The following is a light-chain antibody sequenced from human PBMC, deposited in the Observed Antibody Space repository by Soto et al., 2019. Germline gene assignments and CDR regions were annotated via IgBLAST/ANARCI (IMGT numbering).Light chain of an antibody. J-gene: IGKJ4*01. CDR2: LGS. Sequence: DIVMTQSPLSLPVTPGEPASISCRSSQSLLHSSGNNHLDWYLQKPGQSPQLLIYLGSNRASGVPDRFSGSGSGTDFTLKINRVEAEDVGVYYCMQTLQSPLTLGGGTKVDIK. CDR1: QSLLHSSGNNH. V-gene: IGKV2-28*01. CDR3: MQTLQSPLT.